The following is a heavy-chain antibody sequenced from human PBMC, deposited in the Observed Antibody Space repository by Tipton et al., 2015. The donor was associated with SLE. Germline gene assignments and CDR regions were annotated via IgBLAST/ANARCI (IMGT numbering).Heavy chain of an antibody. CDR1: GFTVSSNY. CDR2: IYSGGST. CDR3: ARGGNYGVEYYYGMDV. D-gene: IGHD4-17*01. Sequence: SLRLSCAASGFTVSSNYMSWVRQAPGKGLEWVSVIYSGGSTYYADSVKGRFTISRDNSKNTLYLQMNSLRAEDTAVYYCARGGNYGVEYYYGMDVWGQGTTVTVSS. V-gene: IGHV3-53*05. J-gene: IGHJ6*02.